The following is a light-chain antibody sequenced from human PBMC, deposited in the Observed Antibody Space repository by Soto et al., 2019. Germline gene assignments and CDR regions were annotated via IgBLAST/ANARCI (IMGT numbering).Light chain of an antibody. Sequence: AIRMTQSPSSLSASTGDRVTITCRASQGISSYLAWYQQKPGKAPKLLIYAASTLQSGVPSRFSGSGSGTDFTLTISCLKSEDFATYYCQQYYSYLGFTFGPGTKVEIK. CDR2: AAS. J-gene: IGKJ3*01. CDR3: QQYYSYLGFT. V-gene: IGKV1-8*01. CDR1: QGISSY.